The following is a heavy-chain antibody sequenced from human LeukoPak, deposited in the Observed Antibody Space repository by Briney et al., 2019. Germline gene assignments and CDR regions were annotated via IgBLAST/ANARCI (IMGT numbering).Heavy chain of an antibody. CDR2: IKQDGSEK. CDR1: GFTFSRFW. Sequence: GGSLRLSCAASGFTFSRFWMSWVRQAPGKGLEWVANIKQDGSEKYYVDSVKGRFTISRDNAKNSLYLQMNSLRAEDTAVYYCARPYSSSWHDAFDIWGQGTMVTVSS. CDR3: ARPYSSSWHDAFDI. J-gene: IGHJ3*02. V-gene: IGHV3-7*01. D-gene: IGHD6-13*01.